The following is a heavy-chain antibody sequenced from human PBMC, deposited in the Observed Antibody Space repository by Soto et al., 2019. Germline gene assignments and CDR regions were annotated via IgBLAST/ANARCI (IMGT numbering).Heavy chain of an antibody. J-gene: IGHJ5*02. CDR3: AGYTVTTMSDQDWFDP. Sequence: PSETLSLTCTVSGGSISIGDYYWSWIRQPPGKGLEWIGYIYYSGSTYYNPSLKSRVTISIDTSKNQFSLKLGSVTAADTAVYYCAGYTVTTMSDQDWFDPWDQGSLFTVSS. D-gene: IGHD4-17*01. V-gene: IGHV4-30-4*01. CDR2: IYYSGST. CDR1: GGSISIGDYY.